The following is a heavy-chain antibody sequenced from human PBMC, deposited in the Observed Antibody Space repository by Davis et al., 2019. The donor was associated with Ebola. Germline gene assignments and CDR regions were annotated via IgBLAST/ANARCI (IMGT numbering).Heavy chain of an antibody. Sequence: SETLSLTCAVYGGSFSGYYWSWIRQPPGKGLEWIGSIYYSGSTYYNPSLKSRVTISVDTSKNQFSLKLSSVTAADTAVYYCARRGSQITIFGVWAFDIWGQGTMVTVSS. CDR2: IYYSGST. V-gene: IGHV4-34*01. CDR3: ARRGSQITIFGVWAFDI. J-gene: IGHJ3*02. CDR1: GGSFSGYY. D-gene: IGHD3-3*01.